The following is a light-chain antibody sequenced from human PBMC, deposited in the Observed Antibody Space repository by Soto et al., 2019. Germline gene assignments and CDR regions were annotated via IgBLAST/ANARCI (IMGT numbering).Light chain of an antibody. CDR2: SNN. Sequence: QLVLTQPPSASGTPGQRVIISCSGSSSSIGSNFVYWYQQLPGTAPKLLIYSNNQRPSGVPDRFSGSKSGTSASLAISGLRSEDEADYYCAAWDDSLNGWVFGGGTKLTVL. CDR3: AAWDDSLNGWV. CDR1: SSSIGSNF. J-gene: IGLJ3*02. V-gene: IGLV1-47*02.